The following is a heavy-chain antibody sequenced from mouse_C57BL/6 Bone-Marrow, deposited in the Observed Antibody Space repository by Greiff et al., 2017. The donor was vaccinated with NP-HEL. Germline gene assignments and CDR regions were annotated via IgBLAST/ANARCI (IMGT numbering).Heavy chain of an antibody. V-gene: IGHV7-3*01. CDR3: ARYGYGSPYGY. CDR1: GFTFPDYY. D-gene: IGHD2-1*01. CDR2: IRNKANGYTT. J-gene: IGHJ2*01. Sequence: EVKLMESGGGLVQPGGSLSLSCAASGFTFPDYYMSWVRQPPGKALEWLGFIRNKANGYTTEYSASVKGRFTISRDNSQSILYLQMNALRAEDSATYYCARYGYGSPYGYWGQGTTLTVSS.